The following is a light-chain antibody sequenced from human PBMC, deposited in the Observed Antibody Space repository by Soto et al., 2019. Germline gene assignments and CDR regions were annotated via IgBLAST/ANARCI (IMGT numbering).Light chain of an antibody. Sequence: VLVTQSPDIPSLSPVETATLSCRASQSITTNVAWYQHKPGQSPRLVVFSGYKRAPGVPARFSGSGSGTDFTLTISGLESDDFAIYYCQQRYSWLRAFGPGTKVDIK. J-gene: IGKJ1*01. V-gene: IGKV3-11*01. CDR2: SGY. CDR3: QQRYSWLRA. CDR1: QSITTN.